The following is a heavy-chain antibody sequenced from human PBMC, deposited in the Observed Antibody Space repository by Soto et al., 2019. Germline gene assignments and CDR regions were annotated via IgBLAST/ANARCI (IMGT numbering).Heavy chain of an antibody. Sequence: QVQLEQSGAEVKKPGSSVKVSCKASGVTVNSYALIWVRQAPGQGLEWMGRIIPLFGTANSAQKFRDRVTITADKSRCMAYMELTSLRSEGSAVYYCAGFGYSKGYAYWGQGTLVTVSS. D-gene: IGHD5-18*01. J-gene: IGHJ4*02. CDR1: GVTVNSYA. CDR2: IIPLFGTA. CDR3: AGFGYSKGYAY. V-gene: IGHV1-69*06.